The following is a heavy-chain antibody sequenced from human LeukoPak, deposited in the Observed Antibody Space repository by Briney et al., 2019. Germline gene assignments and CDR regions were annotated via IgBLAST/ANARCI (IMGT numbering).Heavy chain of an antibody. CDR3: ATGAGWYHY. J-gene: IGHJ4*02. CDR1: GGSISSDY. D-gene: IGHD6-19*01. CDR2: ISYGRGT. Sequence: SETLSLTCTVSGGSISSDYWSWLRQPPGQGLEWIGYISYGRGTNYNPSFKSRVTISIDTSKNQFSLNLSSATAADTAIYYCATGAGWYHYWGQGTLVTVSS. V-gene: IGHV4-59*01.